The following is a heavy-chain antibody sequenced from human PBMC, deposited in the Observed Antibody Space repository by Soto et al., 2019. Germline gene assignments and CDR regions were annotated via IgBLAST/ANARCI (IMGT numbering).Heavy chain of an antibody. CDR2: ISGSGGST. D-gene: IGHD3-16*01. Sequence: EVQFLESGGGLVQPGGSLRLSCAVSGFSFSTYAMSWVRQAPGKGLEWVSAISGSGGSTFYADSVKGRFTISRDNSKNALYLQMTSLRAEDAALYYCAKDHWGSYSGPGTPVTVSS. CDR1: GFSFSTYA. CDR3: AKDHWGSY. J-gene: IGHJ4*02. V-gene: IGHV3-23*01.